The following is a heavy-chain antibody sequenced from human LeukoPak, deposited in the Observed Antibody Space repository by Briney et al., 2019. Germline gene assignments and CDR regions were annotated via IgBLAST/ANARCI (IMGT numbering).Heavy chain of an antibody. CDR1: GGSISSYY. CDR3: ARSCRCGYSGYDLLLRWVFDY. D-gene: IGHD5-12*01. Sequence: SETLSLTCTVSGGSISSYYWSWIRQPPGKGLEWIGYTYYSGSTNYNPSLKSRVTISVDTSKNQFSLKLSSVTAADTAVYYCARSCRCGYSGYDLLLRWVFDYWGQGTLVTDSS. CDR2: TYYSGST. V-gene: IGHV4-59*12. J-gene: IGHJ4*02.